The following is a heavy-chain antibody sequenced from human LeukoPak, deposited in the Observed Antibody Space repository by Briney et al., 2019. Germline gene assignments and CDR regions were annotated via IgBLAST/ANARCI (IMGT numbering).Heavy chain of an antibody. CDR3: ARSAVSGSYPDDY. J-gene: IGHJ4*02. V-gene: IGHV3-9*01. CDR1: GFTFDDYA. D-gene: IGHD1-26*01. CDR2: ISWNSGSI. Sequence: GRSLRLSCAASGFTFDDYAMHWVRQAPGKGLEWVSGISWNSGSIGYADSVKGRFTISRDNAKNSLYLQMNSLRAEDTALYYCARSAVSGSYPDDYWGQGTLVTVSS.